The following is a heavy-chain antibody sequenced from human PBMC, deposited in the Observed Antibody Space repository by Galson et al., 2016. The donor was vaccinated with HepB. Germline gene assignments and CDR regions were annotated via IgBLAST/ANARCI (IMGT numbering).Heavy chain of an antibody. D-gene: IGHD1-26*01. CDR1: GFTFSSYS. V-gene: IGHV3-21*01. J-gene: IGHJ4*02. CDR2: ISSSSSYI. CDR3: ARGDIVGAIFDY. Sequence: LRLSCAASGFTFSSYSMNWVRQAPGKGLEWVSSISSSSSYIYYADSVKGRFTISRDNAKNSLYLQMNSLRAEDTAVYYCARGDIVGAIFDYWGQGTLLTVSS.